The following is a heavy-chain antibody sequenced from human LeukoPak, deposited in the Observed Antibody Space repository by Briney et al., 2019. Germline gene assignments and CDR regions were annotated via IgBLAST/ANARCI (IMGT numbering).Heavy chain of an antibody. CDR1: GYSFTSYW. CDR2: IYPGDSDA. J-gene: IGHJ4*02. V-gene: IGHV5-51*01. CDR3: ARRRYYDSSGYYYFDY. D-gene: IGHD3-22*01. Sequence: GESLKISCKGSGYSFTSYWIGWVRQMPGKGLEWMGIIYPGDSDARYSPSFQGQVTISADKSISTAYLQWSSLKASDTAMYYCARRRYYDSSGYYYFDYWGQGTLVTVSS.